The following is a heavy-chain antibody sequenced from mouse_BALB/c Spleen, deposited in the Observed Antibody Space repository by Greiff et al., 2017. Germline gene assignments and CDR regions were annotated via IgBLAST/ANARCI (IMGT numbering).Heavy chain of an antibody. V-gene: IGHV5-6*01. D-gene: IGHD1-1*01. J-gene: IGHJ4*01. CDR2: ISSGDSYT. Sequence: EVQRVESGGDLVKPGGSLKLSCAASGFTFSSYGMSWVRQTPDKRLEWVATISSGDSYTYYPDSVKGRFTISRDNAKNTLYLQMSSLKSEDTAMYYCARHGYYGSSEAMDYGGQGTSVTVSS. CDR3: ARHGYYGSSEAMDY. CDR1: GFTFSSYG.